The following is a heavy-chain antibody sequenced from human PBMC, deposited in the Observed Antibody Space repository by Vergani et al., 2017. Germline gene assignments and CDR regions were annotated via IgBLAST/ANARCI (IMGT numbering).Heavy chain of an antibody. V-gene: IGHV1-46*03. CDR3: ARVMADTAMVTPSIDY. J-gene: IGHJ4*02. CDR1: GYTFTSYY. D-gene: IGHD5-18*01. CDR2: INPSGGST. Sequence: QVQLVQSGAEVKKPGASVKVSCKASGYTFTSYYMHLVRQAPGQGLEWMGIINPSGGSTSYAQKFQGRVTMTRDTSTSTVYMELSSLRSEDTAVYYCARVMADTAMVTPSIDYWGQGTLVTVSS.